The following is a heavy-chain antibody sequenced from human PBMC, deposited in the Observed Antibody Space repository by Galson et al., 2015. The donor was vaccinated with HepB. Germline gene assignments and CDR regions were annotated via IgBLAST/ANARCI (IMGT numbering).Heavy chain of an antibody. CDR3: AKGSDTTIVTPRDD. V-gene: IGHV3-23*01. CDR1: GFTFSGYA. CDR2: ISGSGVTT. D-gene: IGHD5-18*01. J-gene: IGHJ4*02. Sequence: SLRLSCAASGFTFSGYAMNWVRQAPGKGLEWVSGISGSGVTTYYADSVKGRFTISRDNSKNTLFLRMTSLRAEDTAVYYCAKGSDTTIVTPRDDWGQGNLVTVSS.